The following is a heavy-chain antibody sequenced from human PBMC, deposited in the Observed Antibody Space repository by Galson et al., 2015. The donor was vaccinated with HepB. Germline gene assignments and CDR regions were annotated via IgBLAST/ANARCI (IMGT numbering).Heavy chain of an antibody. J-gene: IGHJ6*02. CDR2: IDVSSSIK. CDR3: ARDRGGSGSHLSYYYGMDV. Sequence: SLRLSCAASGFTFSSYNMNWVRQAPGKGLEWLSYIDVSSSIKYYGDSVKGRFTIFRDNAENSLYLQMNSLRAEDTAVYYCARDRGGSGSHLSYYYGMDVWGQGTTVTVSS. CDR1: GFTFSSYN. D-gene: IGHD3-10*01. V-gene: IGHV3-48*04.